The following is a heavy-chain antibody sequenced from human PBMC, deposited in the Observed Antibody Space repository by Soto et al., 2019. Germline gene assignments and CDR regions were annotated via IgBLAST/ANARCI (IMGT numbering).Heavy chain of an antibody. D-gene: IGHD2-8*02. V-gene: IGHV4-34*01. J-gene: IGHJ4*02. CDR2: INHSGST. CDR3: ARDKITGLFDY. Sequence: SETLSLTCAVYGGSFSGYDWTWIRQPPGTGLEWIGEINHSGSTNYNPSLKSRVTISVDTSKNQFSLKLTSVTAADAAVYYCARDKITGLFDYWGQGTLVTVSS. CDR1: GGSFSGYD.